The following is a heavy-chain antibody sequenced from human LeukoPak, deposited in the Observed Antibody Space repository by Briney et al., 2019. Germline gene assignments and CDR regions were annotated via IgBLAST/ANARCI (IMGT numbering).Heavy chain of an antibody. V-gene: IGHV4-59*01. J-gene: IGHJ3*02. CDR3: AREMSGCGGGSCYSFAFDI. D-gene: IGHD2-15*01. Sequence: SETLSLTYTVSGGSISSYYWSWIRQPPGKGLEWIGYIYYSGSTNYNPSLKSRVTISVDTSKNQFSLKLSSVTAADTAVYYCAREMSGCGGGSCYSFAFDIWGQGTMVTVSS. CDR1: GGSISSYY. CDR2: IYYSGST.